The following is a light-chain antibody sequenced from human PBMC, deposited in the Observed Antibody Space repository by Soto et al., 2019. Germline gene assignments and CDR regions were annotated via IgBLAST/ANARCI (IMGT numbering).Light chain of an antibody. J-gene: IGKJ1*01. CDR3: QQRSNWPGT. V-gene: IGKV3-11*01. Sequence: EIVLTQSPATLSLSPGERDTLSCRASQSVSSYLAWYQQKPGQAPRLLIYDASNRATGIPARFSGSGSGTDFTLTISSLEPEDFAVYYCQQRSNWPGTFGQGTKV. CDR2: DAS. CDR1: QSVSSY.